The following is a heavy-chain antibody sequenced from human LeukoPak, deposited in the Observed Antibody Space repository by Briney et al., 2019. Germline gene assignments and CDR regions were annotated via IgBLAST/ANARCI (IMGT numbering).Heavy chain of an antibody. J-gene: IGHJ6*02. CDR2: IYYSGST. CDR1: GGPMKNYY. D-gene: IGHD2-2*03. V-gene: IGHV4-59*01. Sequence: PSETLSLTCTVSGGPMKNYYWIWIRQSPGKGLEWIGYIYYSGSTNYNPSLKSRVTISVDTSKNQFSLKLSSVTAADTAVYYCARAGYCSSTSCQWVPLVWGQGTTVTVSS. CDR3: ARAGYCSSTSCQWVPLV.